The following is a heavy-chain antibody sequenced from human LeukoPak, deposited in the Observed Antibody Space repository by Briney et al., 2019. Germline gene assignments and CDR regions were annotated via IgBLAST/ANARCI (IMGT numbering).Heavy chain of an antibody. CDR3: ARASTTVPNLLDH. D-gene: IGHD4-17*01. CDR1: GFTFSSYW. Sequence: GGSLILSCAASGFTFSSYWMHWVRQAPGKGLVWVSRINSDGSSTIYADSVKGRFTISRDNSKNTLYLQTSSLRAEDTAVYYCARASTTVPNLLDHWGRGTLVTVSS. CDR2: INSDGSST. V-gene: IGHV3-74*01. J-gene: IGHJ4*02.